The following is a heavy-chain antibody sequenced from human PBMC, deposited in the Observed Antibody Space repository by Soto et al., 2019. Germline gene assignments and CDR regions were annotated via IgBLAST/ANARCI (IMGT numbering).Heavy chain of an antibody. V-gene: IGHV3-30*18. Sequence: QVQLVESGGGVVQPGRSLRLSCAASGFTFSSYGMHWVRKAPGKGLEWVAFISDDGSNKYYADSVKGRFTISRDNSKNTLYLQMNSLTAEDTAVYDCAKERGSGSYYFDYWGQGTLVTVSS. CDR2: ISDDGSNK. CDR3: AKERGSGSYYFDY. D-gene: IGHD1-26*01. J-gene: IGHJ4*02. CDR1: GFTFSSYG.